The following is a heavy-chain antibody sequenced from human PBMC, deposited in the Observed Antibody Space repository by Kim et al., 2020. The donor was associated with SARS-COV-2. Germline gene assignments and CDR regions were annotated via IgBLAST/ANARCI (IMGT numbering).Heavy chain of an antibody. J-gene: IGHJ4*02. CDR2: INWNSDTI. Sequence: GGSLRLSCAATGFTFGDSAMHWVRQAPGKGLEWVSNINWNSDTIGYADSVKGRFTISRDNAKNSLYLQMNSLRTEDTALYYCAKSMYSSSSPLHYWGQGTLVTVSS. CDR3: AKSMYSSSSPLHY. CDR1: GFTFGDSA. V-gene: IGHV3-9*01. D-gene: IGHD2-8*01.